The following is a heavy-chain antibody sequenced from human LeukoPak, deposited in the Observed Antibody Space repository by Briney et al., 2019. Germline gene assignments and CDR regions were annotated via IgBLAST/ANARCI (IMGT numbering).Heavy chain of an antibody. J-gene: IGHJ4*02. CDR3: ARDLTGYGSGSYDY. V-gene: IGHV4-38-2*02. Sequence: SQTLSLTCTVSGGSISSGYYWGWIRQPPGKGLEWIGSIYHSGSTYYNPSLKSRVTISVDTSKNQFSLKLTSVTAADTAVYYCARDLTGYGSGSYDYWGQGTLVTVSS. CDR2: IYHSGST. CDR1: GGSISSGYY. D-gene: IGHD3-10*01.